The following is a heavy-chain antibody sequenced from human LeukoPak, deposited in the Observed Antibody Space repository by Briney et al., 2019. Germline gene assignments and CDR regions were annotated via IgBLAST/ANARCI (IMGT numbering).Heavy chain of an antibody. CDR3: AKSAVGATLGDY. CDR2: IRYDGTNK. Sequence: PGGSLRLSCAASGFTFSSYGMHLVRQAPGKGLEWVAFIRYDGTNKYYADSVKGRFTISRDNSRDTLYLQMISLRAEDTAVYYCAKSAVGATLGDYWGQGTPVTVSS. D-gene: IGHD1-26*01. J-gene: IGHJ4*02. V-gene: IGHV3-30*02. CDR1: GFTFSSYG.